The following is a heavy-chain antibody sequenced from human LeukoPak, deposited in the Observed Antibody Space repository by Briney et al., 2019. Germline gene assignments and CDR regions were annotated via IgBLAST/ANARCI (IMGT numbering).Heavy chain of an antibody. CDR1: GFTVSSNY. D-gene: IGHD4-17*01. CDR2: IYSGGGT. V-gene: IGHV3-66*01. J-gene: IGHJ4*02. CDR3: ARDRAYAFDY. Sequence: GGSLRLSCAASGFTVSSNYMSWVRQAPGKGLEWVSIIYSGGGTYYADSVKGRFTVSRDISKNTLYLHMNSLRDEDTAVYYCARDRAYAFDYWGQGTLVTVSS.